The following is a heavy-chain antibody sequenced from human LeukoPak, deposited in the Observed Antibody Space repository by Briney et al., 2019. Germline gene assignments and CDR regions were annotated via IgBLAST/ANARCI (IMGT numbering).Heavy chain of an antibody. Sequence: GGSLRLSCAASGFTFSNYVMGWVRQPPGEGLQWGSVISGSGITTYYARSVKGRFTISRDNSKNPLYLQMNNLRAEDTAIYYCAKTGLYSSSSRGYFDYWGQGTLVTVSS. J-gene: IGHJ4*02. CDR2: ISGSGITT. V-gene: IGHV3-23*01. CDR1: GFTFSNYV. D-gene: IGHD6-6*01. CDR3: AKTGLYSSSSRGYFDY.